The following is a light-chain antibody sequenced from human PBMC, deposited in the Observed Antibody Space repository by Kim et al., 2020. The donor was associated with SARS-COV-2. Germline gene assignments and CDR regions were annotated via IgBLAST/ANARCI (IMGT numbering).Light chain of an antibody. CDR1: SGDIGNSYT. CDR3: SSTSESLDYV. CDR2: YGS. Sequence: PSIIISCSGTSGDIGNSYTFFSYQQQPEKAPRLIIYYGSYRPPGVSTRFSCSKSCNLASFTSSGLQPADDAEYFCSSTSESLDYVLGTGTKVTVL. J-gene: IGLJ1*01. V-gene: IGLV2-14*03.